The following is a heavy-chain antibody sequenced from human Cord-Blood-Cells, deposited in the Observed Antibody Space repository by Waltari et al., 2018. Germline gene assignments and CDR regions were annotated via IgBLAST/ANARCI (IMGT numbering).Heavy chain of an antibody. D-gene: IGHD5-18*01. Sequence: QGQLQQWGAGLLKPSETLSLTCAVYGGSFGGASWRWIRQPPGKGLEWIGEINHSDSTNYNPSLKSRVTISVDTSKNQFSLKLSSVTAADTAVYYCARAPLRRYSYGHDAFDIWGQGTMVTVSS. J-gene: IGHJ3*02. V-gene: IGHV4-34*01. CDR1: GGSFGGAS. CDR3: ARAPLRRYSYGHDAFDI. CDR2: INHSDST.